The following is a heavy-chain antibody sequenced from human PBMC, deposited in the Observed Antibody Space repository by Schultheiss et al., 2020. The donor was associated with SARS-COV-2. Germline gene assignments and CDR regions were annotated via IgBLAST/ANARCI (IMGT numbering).Heavy chain of an antibody. J-gene: IGHJ4*02. CDR1: GFNFSSQN. Sequence: GGSLRLSCAASGFNFSSQNMIWVRLAPGKGLEWVAVISYDGSNKYYADSVKGRFTISRDNAKNSLYLQMNSLRAEDTAVYYCARESSSSFDYWGQGTLVTVSS. CDR3: ARESSSSFDY. V-gene: IGHV3-30*03. D-gene: IGHD6-6*01. CDR2: ISYDGSNK.